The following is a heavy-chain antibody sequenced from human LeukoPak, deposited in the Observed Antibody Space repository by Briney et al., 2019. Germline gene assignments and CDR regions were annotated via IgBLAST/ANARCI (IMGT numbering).Heavy chain of an antibody. CDR3: DQKSLYGSGRPHYMDV. J-gene: IGHJ6*03. V-gene: IGHV3-11*04. D-gene: IGHD3-10*01. CDR2: ISGGGTTM. Sequence: GGSLRLSCAASGFIISDYYMNWIRQVPGKGLEWVSHISGGGTTMYYAGSVKGRFTISWDSTNNSLYLEMNSLRAEDTAVYSRDQKSLYGSGRPHYMDVWGKGTTVIVSS. CDR1: GFIISDYY.